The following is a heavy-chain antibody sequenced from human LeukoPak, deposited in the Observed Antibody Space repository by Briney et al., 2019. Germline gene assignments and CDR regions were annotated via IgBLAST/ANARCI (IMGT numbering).Heavy chain of an antibody. J-gene: IGHJ4*02. D-gene: IGHD2-2*02. CDR1: GFTFSSYA. Sequence: GGSLRLSCAASGFTFSSYAMSWVRQAPGKGLEWVSAISGSGASTYYADSVKDRFTLSRDDSKNTLYLQMNSLRAEDTAVYYCAKSRSSSSTSCYNYWGQGTLVTVSS. V-gene: IGHV3-23*01. CDR2: ISGSGAST. CDR3: AKSRSSSSTSCYNY.